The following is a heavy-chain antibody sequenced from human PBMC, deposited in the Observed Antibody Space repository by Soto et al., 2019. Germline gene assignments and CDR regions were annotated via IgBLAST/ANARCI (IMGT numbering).Heavy chain of an antibody. J-gene: IGHJ4*02. V-gene: IGHV3-15*07. D-gene: IGHD6-19*01. CDR3: TTDLRVAGDFDF. CDR1: DFSFSYAW. CDR2: VKSKTDGGTT. Sequence: VQLVESGGGLVKPGGSLRLSCAASDFSFSYAWMNWVRQAPGKGLEWVGRVKSKTDGGTTDYAAPVKDRFIISRDDSKNTVDLQMNSLKTGDTAVYYCTTDLRVAGDFDFGGQGTLVTVSS.